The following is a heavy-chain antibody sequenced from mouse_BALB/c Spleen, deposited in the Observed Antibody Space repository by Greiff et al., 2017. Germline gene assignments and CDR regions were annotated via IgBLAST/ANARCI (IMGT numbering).Heavy chain of an antibody. Sequence: VQLQQSGAELVRSGASVKLSCTASGFNIKDYYMHWVKQRPEQGLEWIGWIDPENGDTEYAPKFQGKATMTADTSSNTAYLQLSSLTSEDTAVYYCNAPYSLLRLRAMDYWGQGTSVTVSS. CDR3: NAPYSLLRLRAMDY. V-gene: IGHV14-4*02. D-gene: IGHD1-2*01. CDR2: IDPENGDT. CDR1: GFNIKDYY. J-gene: IGHJ4*01.